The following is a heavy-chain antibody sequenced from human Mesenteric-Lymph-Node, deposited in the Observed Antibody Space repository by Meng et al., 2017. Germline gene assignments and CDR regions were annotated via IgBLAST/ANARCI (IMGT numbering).Heavy chain of an antibody. CDR2: ISHSGST. Sequence: SGPALCTAPAPLSLACAAFGGSIRSTHWWTWVRQPPGTGLGCICEISHSGSTNCTPSLKSRVTISVDKSKNQFSLKLSSVTAADTAVYYCARVAAAGNEWFDPWGQGTLVTVSS. CDR1: GGSIRSTHW. J-gene: IGHJ5*02. V-gene: IGHV4-4*03. D-gene: IGHD6-13*01. CDR3: ARVAAAGNEWFDP.